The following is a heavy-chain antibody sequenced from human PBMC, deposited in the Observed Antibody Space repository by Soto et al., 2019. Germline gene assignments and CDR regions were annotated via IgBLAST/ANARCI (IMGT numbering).Heavy chain of an antibody. CDR3: VRDSGAKLSSS. CDR1: GGTFSSYR. J-gene: IGHJ4*02. V-gene: IGHV1-69*13. D-gene: IGHD6-13*01. CDR2: IVPIYRTA. Sequence: VASVKVSCKASGGTFSSYRINWLRQAPGQGLEWVGGIVPIYRTADYAQKFQGRVTITADESARTSYVELRSLKSQDTAVYYCVRDSGAKLSSSWGQGTLVTVSS.